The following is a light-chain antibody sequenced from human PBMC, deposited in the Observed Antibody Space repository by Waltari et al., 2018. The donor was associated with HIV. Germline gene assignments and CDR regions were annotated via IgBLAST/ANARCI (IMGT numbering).Light chain of an antibody. CDR3: AAWDDSLNGQV. J-gene: IGLJ3*02. CDR1: SSNIGSNT. CDR2: SHN. Sequence: QSVLTQPPSASGTPGQRVTISCSGSSSNIGSNTVNWYQQLPGTAPKLLIYSHNQRPSGVPDRFSGSKSGTSASLAISGLQSEDEADYYCAAWDDSLNGQVFGGGTKVTVL. V-gene: IGLV1-44*01.